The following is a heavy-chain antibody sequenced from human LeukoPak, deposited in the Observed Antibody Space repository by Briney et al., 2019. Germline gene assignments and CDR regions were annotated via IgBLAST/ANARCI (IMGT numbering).Heavy chain of an antibody. V-gene: IGHV1-18*01. CDR3: AREYGTWLDH. Sequence: VASVNVSCTASGYTFTSYGISWVRQAPGQGLEWMGWISAYNGNTNYAQKLQGRVTMTTDTSTSTAYMELRSLRSDDTAVYYCAREYGTWLDHWGQGTLVTVSS. CDR1: GYTFTSYG. J-gene: IGHJ5*02. CDR2: ISAYNGNT. D-gene: IGHD3-10*01.